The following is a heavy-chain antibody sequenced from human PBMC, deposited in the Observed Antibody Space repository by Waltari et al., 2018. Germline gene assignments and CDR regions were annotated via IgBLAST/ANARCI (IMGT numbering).Heavy chain of an antibody. CDR3: ARDVPAVAGTRMGYFDY. Sequence: QVQLVQSGAEVKKPGSSVKVSCKASGGTFSSYAISWVRQAPGQGLEWMGGIIPIFGTANYAQKFQGRVTITADESTSTAYMELSSLRSEDTAVYYCARDVPAVAGTRMGYFDYWGQGTLVTVSS. D-gene: IGHD6-19*01. CDR2: IIPIFGTA. J-gene: IGHJ4*02. CDR1: GGTFSSYA. V-gene: IGHV1-69*01.